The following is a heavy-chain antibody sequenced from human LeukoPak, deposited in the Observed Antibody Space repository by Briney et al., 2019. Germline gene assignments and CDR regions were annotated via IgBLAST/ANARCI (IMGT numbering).Heavy chain of an antibody. Sequence: SETLSLTCTVSGGFVSTYYWTWIRQPAGKGLEWIGRIFTTGSTNYNPSLMSRVTMSIDTSKNQFSLKFRSVTAADTAVYYCARGDGSTMARGVSRYGWFDSWGQGALVTVSS. D-gene: IGHD3-10*01. CDR3: ARGDGSTMARGVSRYGWFDS. J-gene: IGHJ5*01. CDR1: GGFVSTYY. CDR2: IFTTGST. V-gene: IGHV4-4*07.